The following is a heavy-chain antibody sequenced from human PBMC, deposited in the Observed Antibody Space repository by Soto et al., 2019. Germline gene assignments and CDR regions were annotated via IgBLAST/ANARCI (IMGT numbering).Heavy chain of an antibody. CDR1: GGSFSNYY. J-gene: IGHJ3*02. Sequence: SETLSLTCAVYGGSFSNYYWSWIRQPPGKGLEWIGEINHSGSTNYNPSLKSRVTISVDTSKNQFSLKLSSVTAADTAVYYCARGLLRYCGGASSRAFDIWGQGTMVTV. D-gene: IGHD2-21*01. CDR2: INHSGST. V-gene: IGHV4-34*01. CDR3: ARGLLRYCGGASSRAFDI.